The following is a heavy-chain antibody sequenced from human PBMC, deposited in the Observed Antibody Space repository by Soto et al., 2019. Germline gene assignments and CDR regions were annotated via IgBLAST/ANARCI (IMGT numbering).Heavy chain of an antibody. CDR2: IYYTGST. CDR1: GDSIRSGDYY. CDR3: ARDLGYCVSTSCHTWFDP. D-gene: IGHD2-2*02. J-gene: IGHJ5*02. Sequence: SETLSLPCTVSGDSIRSGDYYWSWIRQPPGKGLEWIGYIYYTGSTYYNPSLRRRVSISIDTSKNQFSLNLSSVTAADTAVYYCARDLGYCVSTSCHTWFDPWGQGTLVTVSS. V-gene: IGHV4-30-4*01.